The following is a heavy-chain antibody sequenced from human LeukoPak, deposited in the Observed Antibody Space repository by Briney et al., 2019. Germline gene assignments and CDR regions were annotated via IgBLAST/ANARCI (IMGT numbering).Heavy chain of an antibody. CDR1: GYTXTGYY. J-gene: IGHJ4*02. CDR2: TIPILGIA. CDR3: QRTMVRGVIITGIDY. D-gene: IGHD3-10*01. Sequence: SVKVSCKASGYTXTGYYMHWVRQAPGQGLEWMGRTIPILGIANYAQKFQGRVTITADKSTSTAYMELSSLRSEDTAVYYCQRTMVRGVIITGIDYWGQGTLVTVSS. V-gene: IGHV1-69*02.